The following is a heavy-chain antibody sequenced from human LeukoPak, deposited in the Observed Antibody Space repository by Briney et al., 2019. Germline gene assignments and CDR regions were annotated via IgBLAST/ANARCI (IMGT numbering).Heavy chain of an antibody. V-gene: IGHV3-30-3*01. CDR2: ISYDGSNK. CDR1: GFTFSSYA. CDR3: ARDDPGIAARFDY. J-gene: IGHJ4*02. Sequence: PGGSLRLSCAASGFTFSSYAMHWVRQAPGKGLEWVAVISYDGSNKYYADSVKGRFTISRDNSKNTLYLQMNSLRAEDTAVYYCARDDPGIAARFDYWGQGTLVTVSS. D-gene: IGHD6-6*01.